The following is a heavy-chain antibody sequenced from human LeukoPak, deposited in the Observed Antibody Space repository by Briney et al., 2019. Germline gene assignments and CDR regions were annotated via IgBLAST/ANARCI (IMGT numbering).Heavy chain of an antibody. V-gene: IGHV1-69*05. CDR3: AREVDIVATGPGWFDP. D-gene: IGHD5-12*01. CDR2: IIPLFGTA. CDR1: GGTFSSYA. J-gene: IGHJ5*02. Sequence: ASVKVSCKASGGTFSSYAISWVRQAPGQGLEWMGRIIPLFGTANYAQKFQGRVTITTDESTSTAYMELSSLRSEDTAVYYCAREVDIVATGPGWFDPWGQGTLVTVSS.